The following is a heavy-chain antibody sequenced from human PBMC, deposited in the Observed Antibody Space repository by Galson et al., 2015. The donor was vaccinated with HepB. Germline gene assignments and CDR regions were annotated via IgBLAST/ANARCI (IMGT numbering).Heavy chain of an antibody. J-gene: IGHJ4*02. CDR3: AKDLWGSSWIFDY. CDR2: ISAGGGLT. V-gene: IGHV3-23*01. Sequence: LRLSCAASGFTFNNYAMSWVRQAPGKGLEWVSTISAGGGLTYFADSVKGRFTISRDNSKSTLYLQMNSLRVKDTAIYYCAKDLWGSSWIFDYWGQGTLVTVSS. CDR1: GFTFNNYA. D-gene: IGHD6-13*01.